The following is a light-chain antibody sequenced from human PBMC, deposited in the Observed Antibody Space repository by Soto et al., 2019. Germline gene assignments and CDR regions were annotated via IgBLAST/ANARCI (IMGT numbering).Light chain of an antibody. Sequence: DIQMTQSPSSLSASVGDRFNISCRSSQSISRYLNWYQQTPGRAPKLLIYAASSLHSGVPSRFSGTGSGTDFTLTISGLQPDDFATYYCQHQGFGQGTKVDIK. CDR3: QHQG. CDR2: AAS. V-gene: IGKV1-39*01. CDR1: QSISRY. J-gene: IGKJ1*01.